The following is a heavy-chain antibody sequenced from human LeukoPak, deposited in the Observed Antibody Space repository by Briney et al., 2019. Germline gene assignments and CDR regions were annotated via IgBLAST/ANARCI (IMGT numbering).Heavy chain of an antibody. CDR2: IYHSGST. V-gene: IGHV4-4*02. J-gene: IGHJ4*02. Sequence: SETLSLTFAVSGGSISSSNWWSWVRQPPGKGLEWIGEIYHSGSTNYNPSLKSRVTISVDKSKNQFSLKLSSVTAADTAVYYCAGVSYDSSGYYYVGYWGQGTLVTVSS. CDR3: AGVSYDSSGYYYVGY. D-gene: IGHD3-22*01. CDR1: GGSISSSNW.